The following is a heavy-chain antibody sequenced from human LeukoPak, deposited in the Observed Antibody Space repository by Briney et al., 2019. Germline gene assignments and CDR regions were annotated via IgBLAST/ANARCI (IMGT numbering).Heavy chain of an antibody. CDR1: GFTFRSHA. Sequence: GGSLRLSCVGSGFTFRSHAMSWVRQAPGKGLEWVSAISGSGDSTYYGDSVKGRFTISRDNSKNTLYLQMNSLRAEDTAVYYCAKTRPLDSSSWSHGDYWGQGTLVTVSS. CDR3: AKTRPLDSSSWSHGDY. CDR2: ISGSGDST. D-gene: IGHD6-13*01. V-gene: IGHV3-23*01. J-gene: IGHJ4*02.